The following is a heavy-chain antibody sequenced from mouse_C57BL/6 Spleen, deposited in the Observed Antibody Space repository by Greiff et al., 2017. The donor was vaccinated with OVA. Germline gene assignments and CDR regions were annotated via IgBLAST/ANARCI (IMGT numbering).Heavy chain of an antibody. J-gene: IGHJ3*01. CDR3: ASGGLLRQGFAY. V-gene: IGHV1-55*01. CDR1: GYTFTSYW. D-gene: IGHD1-1*01. CDR2: IYPGSGST. Sequence: VKLKQPGAELVKPGASVKMSCKASGYTFTSYWITWVKQRPGQGLEWIGDIYPGSGSTNYNEKFKSKATLTVDTSSSTAYMQLSSLTSEDSAVYYCASGGLLRQGFAYWGQGTLVTVSA.